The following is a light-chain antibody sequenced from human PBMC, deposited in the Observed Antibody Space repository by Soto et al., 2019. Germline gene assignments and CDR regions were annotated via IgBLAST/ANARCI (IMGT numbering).Light chain of an antibody. CDR3: SSYTSSSTVV. V-gene: IGLV2-14*01. CDR1: SSDVGGYNY. J-gene: IGLJ2*01. CDR2: DVS. Sequence: QSALTQPASVSGSPGQSITISCTGTSSDVGGYNYVSWYQQHPGKAPKLMIYDVSNRPSGVSNRFSGSKSGNTASLTISGLQAEDEAAYYCSSYTSSSTVVFCGGTKLTVL.